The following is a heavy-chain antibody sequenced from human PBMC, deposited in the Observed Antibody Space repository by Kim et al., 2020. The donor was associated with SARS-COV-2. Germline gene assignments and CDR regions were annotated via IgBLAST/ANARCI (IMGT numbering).Heavy chain of an antibody. D-gene: IGHD3-10*02. CDR3: AKVQVLFVDAFDS. Sequence: GGSLRLSCAASGFPFSSFAMSWVRQAPGKGLEWVSTISASGATTYSADSVKGRLTISRDNSKNTLSLQMNSLRAEDTAVYYCAKVQVLFVDAFDSWGQGTLVTVSS. V-gene: IGHV3-23*01. CDR1: GFPFSSFA. CDR2: ISASGATT. J-gene: IGHJ4*02.